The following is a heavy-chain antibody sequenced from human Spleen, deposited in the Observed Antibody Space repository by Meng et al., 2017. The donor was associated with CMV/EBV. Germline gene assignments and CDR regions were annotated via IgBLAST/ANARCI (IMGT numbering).Heavy chain of an antibody. J-gene: IGHJ5*02. CDR2: INPNTGGT. D-gene: IGHD1-26*01. Sequence: SGYIFNDYYMHWVRQAPGQGLDWMGWINPNTGGTNYAQKYQGRVTMTRDTSISTLYVELSSLRPDDTAVYYCARGSTVGAWWGWFDPWGQGTLVTVSS. CDR1: GYIFNDYY. V-gene: IGHV1-2*02. CDR3: ARGSTVGAWWGWFDP.